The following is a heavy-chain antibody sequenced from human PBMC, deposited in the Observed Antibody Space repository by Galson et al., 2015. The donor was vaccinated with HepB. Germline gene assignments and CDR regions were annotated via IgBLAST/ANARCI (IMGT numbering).Heavy chain of an antibody. CDR2: IYYSGST. Sequence: LSLTCTVSGGSISSSSYYWGWIRQPPGKGLEWIGSIYYSGSTYYNPSLKSRVTISVDTSKNQFSLKLSSVTAADTAVYYCARHPPYYDSSGYPDYWGQGTLVTVSS. V-gene: IGHV4-39*01. CDR3: ARHPPYYDSSGYPDY. J-gene: IGHJ4*02. D-gene: IGHD3-22*01. CDR1: GGSISSSSYY.